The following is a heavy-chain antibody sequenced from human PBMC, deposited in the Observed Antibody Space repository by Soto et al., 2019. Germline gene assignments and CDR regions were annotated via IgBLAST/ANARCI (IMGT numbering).Heavy chain of an antibody. D-gene: IGHD3-10*01. CDR2: VFPGGPT. Sequence: SETLSLTCTVSGDPITSYFWTWLRQPAGKGLEWIGHVFPGGPTSHNSSLKSRVSMSIDTSKNQFPLTLTSVTAADTAVYYCARTLSGFTYGSRQFYFDYWGQGTLVTVSS. V-gene: IGHV4-4*07. J-gene: IGHJ4*02. CDR3: ARTLSGFTYGSRQFYFDY. CDR1: GDPITSYF.